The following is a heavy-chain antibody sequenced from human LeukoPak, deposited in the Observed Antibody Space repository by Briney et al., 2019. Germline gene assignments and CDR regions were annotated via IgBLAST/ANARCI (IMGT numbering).Heavy chain of an antibody. J-gene: IGHJ4*02. D-gene: IGHD3-10*01. CDR3: AKDGWFGELLSGYFDY. V-gene: IGHV3-7*03. CDR1: GFTFSSYW. CDR2: IKQDGSEK. Sequence: GGSLRLSCAASGFTFSSYWMSWVRQAPGKGLEWVANIKQDGSEKYYVDSVKGRFTISRDNAKNSLYLQMDSLRAEDTALYYCAKDGWFGELLSGYFDYWGQGTLVTVSS.